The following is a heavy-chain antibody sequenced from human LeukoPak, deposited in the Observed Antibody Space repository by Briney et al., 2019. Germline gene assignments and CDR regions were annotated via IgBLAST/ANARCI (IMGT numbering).Heavy chain of an antibody. CDR2: IIPIFGTA. CDR3: AREGSGSSTETDAFDI. Sequence: SVTVSCKASGGTFSSYAISWVRQAPGQGLEWMGGIIPIFGTANYAQKFQGRVTITADESTSTAYMELSSLRSEDTAVYYCAREGSGSSTETDAFDIWGQGTMVTVSS. CDR1: GGTFSSYA. J-gene: IGHJ3*02. D-gene: IGHD1-26*01. V-gene: IGHV1-69*13.